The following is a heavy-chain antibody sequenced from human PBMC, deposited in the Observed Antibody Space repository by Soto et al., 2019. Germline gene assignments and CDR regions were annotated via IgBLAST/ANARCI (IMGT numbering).Heavy chain of an antibody. CDR3: ARDGSLGYCSGGSCYHGECRFDP. J-gene: IGHJ5*02. CDR2: IIPIFGTA. D-gene: IGHD2-15*01. Sequence: QVQLVQSGAEVKKPGSSVKVSCKASGGTFSSYAISWVRQAPGQGLEWMGGIIPIFGTANYAQKFQGRVTITADESTSTAYMELSSLRSEDTAVYYCARDGSLGYCSGGSCYHGECRFDPWGQGTLVTVSS. CDR1: GGTFSSYA. V-gene: IGHV1-69*01.